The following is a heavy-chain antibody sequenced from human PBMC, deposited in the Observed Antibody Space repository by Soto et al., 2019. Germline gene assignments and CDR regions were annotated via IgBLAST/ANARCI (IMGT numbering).Heavy chain of an antibody. CDR1: GDSDSSNSAA. J-gene: IGHJ6*03. V-gene: IGHV6-1*01. D-gene: IGHD2-2*01. Sequence: SQTLSLTCAISGDSDSSNSAAWNWIRQSPSRGLEWLGRTYYRSKWYNDYAVSVKSRITINPDTSKNQFSLQLNSVTPEDTAVYYCARGIIGYCSSTSCYPNYYYYMDVWGKGTTVTVSS. CDR2: TYYRSKWYN. CDR3: ARGIIGYCSSTSCYPNYYYYMDV.